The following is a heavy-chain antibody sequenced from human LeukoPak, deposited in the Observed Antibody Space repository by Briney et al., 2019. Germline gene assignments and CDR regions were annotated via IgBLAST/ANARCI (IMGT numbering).Heavy chain of an antibody. CDR1: GFTFSDYY. CDR3: ARPTVRGVITY. V-gene: IGHV3-11*06. D-gene: IGHD3-10*01. CDR2: ISSSAGYT. J-gene: IGHJ4*02. Sequence: GGSLRLSCAASGFTFSDYYMSWIRQAPGKGLEWVSFISSSAGYTNYADSVKGRFTISRDNAKNSLYLQMNSLRAEDTAVYYCARPTVRGVITYRGQGTLVTVSS.